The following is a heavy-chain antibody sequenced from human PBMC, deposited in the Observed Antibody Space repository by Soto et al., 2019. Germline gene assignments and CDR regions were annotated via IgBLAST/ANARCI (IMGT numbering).Heavy chain of an antibody. CDR3: ARGKGYCCGCSCYSDWFVP. D-gene: IGHD2-15*01. V-gene: IGHV1-69*01. J-gene: IGHJ5*02. Sequence: QVQLVQSGAEVKKPGSSVKVSCKASGGTFSSYAISWVRQAPGQGLEWMGGVIPIFGTANYAQKFQGRVTITADESTSTAYMELSSLRSEDKAVYYCARGKGYCCGCSCYSDWFVPWGQGTVLTVYS. CDR1: GGTFSSYA. CDR2: VIPIFGTA.